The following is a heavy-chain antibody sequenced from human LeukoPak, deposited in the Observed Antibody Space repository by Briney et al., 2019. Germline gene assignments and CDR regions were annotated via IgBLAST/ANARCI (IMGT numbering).Heavy chain of an antibody. Sequence: ASETLSLTCTVSGGSISSSSYYWGWIRQPPGKGLEWIGSIYYSGSTYYNPSLKSRVTISVDTSKNQFSLKLSSVTAADTAVYYCARGGYCGGDCYFYYWGQGTLVTVSS. CDR1: GGSISSSSYY. J-gene: IGHJ4*02. D-gene: IGHD2-21*02. CDR2: IYYSGST. V-gene: IGHV4-39*07. CDR3: ARGGYCGGDCYFYY.